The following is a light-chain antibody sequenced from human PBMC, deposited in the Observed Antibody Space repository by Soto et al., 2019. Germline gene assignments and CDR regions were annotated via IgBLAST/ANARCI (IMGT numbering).Light chain of an antibody. Sequence: EIVLTQSPGTLSLSPGERATLSCRASQSVSSSDLAWYQQKPGQAPRLLIYGASSRATGIPDRFSGSGSGTDFTLTISRLEPEDLAVYYCQQYGSSLITFGQGTRLEIK. V-gene: IGKV3-20*01. CDR2: GAS. J-gene: IGKJ5*01. CDR3: QQYGSSLIT. CDR1: QSVSSSD.